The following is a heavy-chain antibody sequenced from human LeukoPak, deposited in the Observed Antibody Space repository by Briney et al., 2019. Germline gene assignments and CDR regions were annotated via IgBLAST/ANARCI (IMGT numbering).Heavy chain of an antibody. D-gene: IGHD3-10*01. J-gene: IGHJ4*02. CDR2: IYYSGST. Sequence: PSETLSPTCTVSGGSISSGDYYWSWIRQPPGKGLEWIGYIYYSGSTYYNPSLKSRVTISVDTSKNQFPLKLSSVTAADTAVYYCAGLLYGSGSYYLDYWGQGTLVTVSS. V-gene: IGHV4-30-4*01. CDR3: AGLLYGSGSYYLDY. CDR1: GGSISSGDYY.